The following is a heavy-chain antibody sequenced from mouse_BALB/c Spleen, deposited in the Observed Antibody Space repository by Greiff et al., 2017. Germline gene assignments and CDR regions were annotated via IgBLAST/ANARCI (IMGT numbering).Heavy chain of an antibody. V-gene: IGHV5-17*02. CDR3: ARGHFDY. CDR1: GFTFSSFG. CDR2: ISSGSSTI. J-gene: IGHJ2*01. Sequence: DVMLVESGGGLVQPGGSRKLSCAASGFTFSSFGMHWVRQAPEKGLEWVAYISSGSSTIYYADTVKGRFTISRDNPKNTLFLQMTSLRSEDTAMYYCARGHFDYWGQGTTLTVSS.